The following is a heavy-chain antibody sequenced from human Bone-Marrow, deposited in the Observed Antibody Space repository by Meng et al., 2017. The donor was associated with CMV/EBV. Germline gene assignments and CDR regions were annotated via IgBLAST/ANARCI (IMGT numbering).Heavy chain of an antibody. V-gene: IGHV1-24*01. CDR2: FDPDEGET. CDR3: ALVVYNCGGDCYSTY. J-gene: IGHJ4*02. D-gene: IGHD2-21*01. Sequence: ASVKVSCKVSGYNFAELPINWVRQAPEKGLEWMGGFDPDEGETLYAQKFQGRVTMTEDTSIDTAYMELSSLRSEDTAMYYCALVVYNCGGDCYSTYWGQGTLVTVSS. CDR1: GYNFAELP.